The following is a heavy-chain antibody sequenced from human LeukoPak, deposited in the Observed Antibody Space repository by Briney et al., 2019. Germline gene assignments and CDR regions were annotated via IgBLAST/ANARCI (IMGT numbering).Heavy chain of an antibody. CDR1: GGSIISNFYS. J-gene: IGHJ4*02. CDR3: ARRRGSTSPDY. D-gene: IGHD6-13*01. Sequence: SETLSLTCTVSGGSIISNFYSWGWIRQPPGKGLEWIGSIYYSGSTYYNPSLKSRVTISIDTSKNQFSLKLSSVTAADTAVYFCARRRGSTSPDYWGQGALVTVSS. CDR2: IYYSGST. V-gene: IGHV4-39*01.